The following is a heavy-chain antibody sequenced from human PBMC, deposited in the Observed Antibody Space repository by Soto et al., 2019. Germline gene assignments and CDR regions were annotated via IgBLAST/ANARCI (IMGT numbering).Heavy chain of an antibody. V-gene: IGHV3-33*01. Sequence: PGGSLRLSCAASGFTFSTYGMHWVRQAPGKGPEWVAVIWYDGGNKYYTDSVKGRFIISRDNSKNTLYLQMNSLRAEDTALYYCARDSYGDAAPTFFDIWGQGTMVTVSS. CDR2: IWYDGGNK. J-gene: IGHJ3*02. CDR1: GFTFSTYG. CDR3: ARDSYGDAAPTFFDI. D-gene: IGHD4-17*01.